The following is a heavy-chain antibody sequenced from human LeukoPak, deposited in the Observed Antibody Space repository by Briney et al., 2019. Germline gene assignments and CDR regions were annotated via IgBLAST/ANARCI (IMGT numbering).Heavy chain of an antibody. J-gene: IGHJ4*02. CDR3: ARDGKNYYGSGSFGY. D-gene: IGHD3-10*01. V-gene: IGHV4-39*07. CDR1: GGSISSSSYY. Sequence: SETLSLTCTVSGGSISSSSYYWGWIRQPPGKGLEWIGGIYYSGSTYYNPSLKSRVTISVDTSKNQFSLKLSSVTAADTAVYYCARDGKNYYGSGSFGYWGQGTLVTVSS. CDR2: IYYSGST.